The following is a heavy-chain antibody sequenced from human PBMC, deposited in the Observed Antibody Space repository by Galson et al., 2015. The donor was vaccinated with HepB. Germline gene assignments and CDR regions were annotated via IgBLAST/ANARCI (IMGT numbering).Heavy chain of an antibody. CDR1: GYSFTSYW. Sequence: QSGAEVKQPGESPKISCKGSGYSFTSYWIGWGRQMPGKGLEWMGIIYPGDSDTRYSPSFQGQVHISADKSISTAYLQWSSLKASDTAMYYCARPRREWELLSLDYWGQGTLVTVSS. D-gene: IGHD1-26*01. V-gene: IGHV5-51*03. CDR2: IYPGDSDT. CDR3: ARPRREWELLSLDY. J-gene: IGHJ4*02.